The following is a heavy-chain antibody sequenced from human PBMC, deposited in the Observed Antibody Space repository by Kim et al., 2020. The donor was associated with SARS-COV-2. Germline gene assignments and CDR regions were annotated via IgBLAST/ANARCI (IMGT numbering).Heavy chain of an antibody. D-gene: IGHD4-17*01. CDR2: IYPSTGGT. J-gene: IGHJ4*02. CDR3: ARNYGDLDV. CDR1: GYTFTDYY. V-gene: IGHV1-2*06. Sequence: ASVKVSCKASGYTFTDYYMHWVRRAPGQGLEWVGRIYPSTGGTGYAPKFQGRLSVTRDTSISTTYMELSRLTSDDTAVYYCARNYGDLDVWGQGTLVTVSS.